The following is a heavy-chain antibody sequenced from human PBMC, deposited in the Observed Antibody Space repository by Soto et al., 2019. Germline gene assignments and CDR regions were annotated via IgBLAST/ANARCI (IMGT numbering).Heavy chain of an antibody. CDR3: ARDLGGRYSSSWYSDFDY. CDR1: GGTFSSYA. J-gene: IGHJ4*02. D-gene: IGHD6-13*01. Sequence: ASVKVSCKASGGTFSSYAISWVRQAPGQGLEWMGWISAYNGNTNYAQKLQGRVTMTTDTSTSTAYMELRSLRSDDTAVYYCARDLGGRYSSSWYSDFDYWGQGTLVTVSS. CDR2: ISAYNGNT. V-gene: IGHV1-18*01.